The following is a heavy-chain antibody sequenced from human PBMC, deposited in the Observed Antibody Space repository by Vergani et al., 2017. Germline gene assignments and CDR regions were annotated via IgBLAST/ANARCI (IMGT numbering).Heavy chain of an antibody. V-gene: IGHV3-33*01. D-gene: IGHD2-21*01. J-gene: IGHJ6*03. CDR2: IYYDGSKK. Sequence: QVQLVESGGGVVQPGRSLRLSCTSSGFTFSTYAMHWVRQAPGKGLEWVAIIYYDGSKKYYADSVKGRFTISRDNSRNTLDLLMSSLRAEDTAIYYCVREGSYCGATTCRNPSYVYYYHIDDWGEGTTVTVSS. CDR1: GFTFSTYA. CDR3: VREGSYCGATTCRNPSYVYYYHIDD.